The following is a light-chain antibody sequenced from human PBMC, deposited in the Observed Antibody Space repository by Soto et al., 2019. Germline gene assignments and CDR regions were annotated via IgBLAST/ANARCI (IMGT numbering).Light chain of an antibody. J-gene: IGKJ2*01. V-gene: IGKV3-20*01. CDR1: ESISRDY. Sequence: EIVLTQSPGTLSLSPGQRATLSCRASESISRDYLAWYQQRLGQAPRLLIYGASSGATGIPVRFSGSGSGTDFTLPISRLEPEDFALYYCQQYGGLPYPFGQGTQLEIK. CDR2: GAS. CDR3: QQYGGLPYP.